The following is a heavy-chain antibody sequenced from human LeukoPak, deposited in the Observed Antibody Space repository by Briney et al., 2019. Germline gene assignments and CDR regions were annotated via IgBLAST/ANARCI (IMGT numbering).Heavy chain of an antibody. Sequence: SETLSLTCTVSGASITVDHWSWIRQPPGKELEFLGYILYTGGISYNPSLKSRVTISLDASKTQFSLMLSSVTAADTAVYFCARHRYGIGADSWGQGILVTVSS. CDR1: GASITVDH. V-gene: IGHV4-59*08. CDR2: ILYTGGI. D-gene: IGHD3-3*01. J-gene: IGHJ4*02. CDR3: ARHRYGIGADS.